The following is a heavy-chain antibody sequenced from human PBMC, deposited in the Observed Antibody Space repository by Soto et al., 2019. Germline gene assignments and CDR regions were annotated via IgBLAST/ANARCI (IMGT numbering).Heavy chain of an antibody. D-gene: IGHD1-26*01. CDR3: ARTPGSYLYYFDY. V-gene: IGHV5-51*01. J-gene: IGHJ4*02. CDR1: GYNFTNYW. CDR2: IYPGDSDT. Sequence: GESLKSSGKGSGYNFTNYWIGWVRQMPGKGLEWMGIIYPGDSDTRYSPSFQGQVTFSADKSINTAYLQWSSLKASDTAMYYCARTPGSYLYYFDYWGQGTLVTVSS.